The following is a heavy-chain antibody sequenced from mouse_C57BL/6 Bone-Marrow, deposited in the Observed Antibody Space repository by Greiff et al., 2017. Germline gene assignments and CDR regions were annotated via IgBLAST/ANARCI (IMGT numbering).Heavy chain of an antibody. CDR1: GYTFTSYW. J-gene: IGHJ2*01. CDR2: ISPGSGST. Sequence: QVQLQQSGAELVKPGASVKMSCKASGYTFTSYWITWVKQRPGQGLEWIGDISPGSGSTNYNEKFKSKATLTVDTSSSTAYMQLSSLTSEDSAVYYCARVTTVVATPHFGYWGQGTTLTVSS. D-gene: IGHD1-1*01. V-gene: IGHV1-55*01. CDR3: ARVTTVVATPHFGY.